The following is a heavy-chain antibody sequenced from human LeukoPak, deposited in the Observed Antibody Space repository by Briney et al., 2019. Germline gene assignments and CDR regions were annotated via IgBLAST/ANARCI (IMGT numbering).Heavy chain of an antibody. CDR2: INWNGGST. V-gene: IGHV3-20*01. CDR1: GFTFDDYG. D-gene: IGHD3-22*01. Sequence: GGSLRHSCAASGFTFDDYGMSWVRQAPGKGLEWVSGINWNGGSTGYADSVKGRFTISRDNAKNSLYLQMNSLRAEDTALYHCARHDSSGYYWGTDYWGQGTLVTVSS. CDR3: ARHDSSGYYWGTDY. J-gene: IGHJ4*02.